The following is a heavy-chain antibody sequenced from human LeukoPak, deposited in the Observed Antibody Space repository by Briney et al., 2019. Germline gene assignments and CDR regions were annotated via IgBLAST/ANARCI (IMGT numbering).Heavy chain of an antibody. CDR3: ARVYSNFWFDP. CDR1: GFTFSSYG. J-gene: IGHJ5*02. CDR2: ISGSGGST. Sequence: PGGSLRLSCAASGFTFSSYGMTWVRQAPGKGLEWVSAISGSGGSTYYADSVKGRSTISRDNSKNTLYLQMNSLRADDTAVYYCARVYSNFWFDPWGQGTLVTVSS. D-gene: IGHD4-11*01. V-gene: IGHV3-23*01.